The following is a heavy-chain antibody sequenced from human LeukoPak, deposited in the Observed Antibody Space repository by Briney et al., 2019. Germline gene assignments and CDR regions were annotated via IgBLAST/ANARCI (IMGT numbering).Heavy chain of an antibody. J-gene: IGHJ4*02. CDR3: ARDNWKDEFYDY. CDR2: ISGSGGST. D-gene: IGHD1-20*01. Sequence: PGGSLRLSCAASGFTFSSYAMSWVRQAPGKGLEWVSAISGSGGSTYYADSVKGRFTISRDNSKNTLYLQMSSLRVEDTAVYYCARDNWKDEFYDYWGQGILVTVSS. CDR1: GFTFSSYA. V-gene: IGHV3-23*01.